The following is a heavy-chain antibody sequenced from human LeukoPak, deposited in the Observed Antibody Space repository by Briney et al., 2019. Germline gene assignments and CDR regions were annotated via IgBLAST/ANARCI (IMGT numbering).Heavy chain of an antibody. CDR2: IHYSGST. J-gene: IGHJ4*02. CDR3: ARSIVSDY. V-gene: IGHV4-39*01. Sequence: KPSETLSLTCTVSGGSISYSSYYWGWIRQPPGKGLEWIGSIHYSGSTYYNPSLKSRVTISVDTSKNQFSLKLTSVTAADTAVYYCARSIVSDYWGQGTLVTVSS. D-gene: IGHD5/OR15-5a*01. CDR1: GGSISYSSYY.